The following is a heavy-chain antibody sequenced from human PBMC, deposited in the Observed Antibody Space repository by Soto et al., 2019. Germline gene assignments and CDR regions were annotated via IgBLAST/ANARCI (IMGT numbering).Heavy chain of an antibody. CDR1: GGSVSSGSYY. CDR2: IYYSGST. D-gene: IGHD6-13*01. J-gene: IGHJ4*02. V-gene: IGHV4-61*01. Sequence: SETLSLTCTVSGGSVSSGSYYWSWIRQPPGKGLEWIGYIYYSGSTNYNPSLKSRVTISVDTSKNQSSLKLSSVTAADTAVYYCARLAAAGTGNAVTNYFDYWGQGTLVTVSS. CDR3: ARLAAAGTGNAVTNYFDY.